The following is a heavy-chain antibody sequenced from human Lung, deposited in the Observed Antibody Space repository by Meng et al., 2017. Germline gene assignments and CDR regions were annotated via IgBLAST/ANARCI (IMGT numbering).Heavy chain of an antibody. V-gene: IGHV4-34*01. CDR2: INHSGST. D-gene: IGHD4-11*01. J-gene: IGHJ4*02. CDR1: GGSFSDYY. Sequence: QVQLQQWGRGLLHASETLSLTGVVSGGSFSDYYWSWIRQPPGKGLEWIGEINHSGSTNYNPSLESRATISVDTSQNNLSLKLSSVTAADSAVYYCARGPTTMAHDFDYWGQGTLVTVAS. CDR3: ARGPTTMAHDFDY.